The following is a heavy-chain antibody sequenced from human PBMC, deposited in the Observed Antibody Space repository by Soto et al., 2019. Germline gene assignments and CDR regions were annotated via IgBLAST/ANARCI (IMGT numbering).Heavy chain of an antibody. V-gene: IGHV3-53*01. J-gene: IGHJ6*02. D-gene: IGHD6-13*01. CDR1: GFTVSSNY. CDR3: ARDLDPPRSIAAAGPHPPRSV. Sequence: VGSLRLSCAASGFTVSSNYMSWVRQAPGKGLEWVSVIYSGGSTYYADSVKGRFTISRDNSKNTLYLQMNSLRAEDTAVYYCARDLDPPRSIAAAGPHPPRSVWGQGTTVTVSS. CDR2: IYSGGST.